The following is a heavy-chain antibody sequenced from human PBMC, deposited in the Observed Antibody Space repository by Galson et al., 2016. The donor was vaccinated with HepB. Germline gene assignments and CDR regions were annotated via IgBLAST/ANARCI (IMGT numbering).Heavy chain of an antibody. CDR1: GFTLSHYG. J-gene: IGHJ5*01. CDR3: ARGSWAPFES. Sequence: SLRLSCAASGFTLSHYGMHWVRQAPGKGLVWVSGLSFDGSARRYADSVKSRFTISRDNAKNTLYLEMTSLSAEDTAVYYCARGSWAPFESWGQGTLVTVSS. V-gene: IGHV3-74*01. D-gene: IGHD3-10*01. CDR2: LSFDGSAR.